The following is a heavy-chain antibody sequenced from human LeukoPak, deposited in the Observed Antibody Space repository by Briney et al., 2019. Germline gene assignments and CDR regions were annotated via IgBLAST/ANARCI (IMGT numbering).Heavy chain of an antibody. V-gene: IGHV4-38-2*02. CDR3: ARVNAPVATFDY. J-gene: IGHJ4*02. D-gene: IGHD1-1*01. CDR2: ISHSGST. Sequence: SDTLSLTHTLSCYSISSTYYGAWIRQPPGKGLGWIATISHSGSTYYTPSLESRLTISLDTSRNHFSLRLSSVTAADTAVYYCARVNAPVATFDYWGLGTLVAVSS. CDR1: CYSISSTYY.